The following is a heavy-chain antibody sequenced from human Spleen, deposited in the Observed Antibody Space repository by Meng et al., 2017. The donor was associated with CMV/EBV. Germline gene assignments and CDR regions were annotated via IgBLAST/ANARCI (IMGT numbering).Heavy chain of an antibody. D-gene: IGHD6-6*01. Sequence: GESLKISCAASGFTVFSNEMSWVRQAPGKGLEWVSNIYNGDSSTYYADSVKGRFTISRDNSKNTLYLQMNSLRAEDTAVYYCAKARSSGGHYYYYDMDVWGQGTTVTVSS. J-gene: IGHJ6*02. V-gene: IGHV3-23*03. CDR3: AKARSSGGHYYYYDMDV. CDR2: IYNGDSST. CDR1: GFTVFSNE.